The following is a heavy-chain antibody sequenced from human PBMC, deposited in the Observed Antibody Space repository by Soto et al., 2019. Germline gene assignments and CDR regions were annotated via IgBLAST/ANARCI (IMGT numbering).Heavy chain of an antibody. J-gene: IGHJ5*01. CDR3: AKEGAGYYDSSPYDS. D-gene: IGHD3-22*01. CDR2: ISGSGEST. V-gene: IGHV3-23*01. CDR1: GFPFSGYA. Sequence: GGSLRLSCAASGFPFSGYAMSWVRRAPGKGPEWVSSISGSGESTHYADSVKGRSTISRDNSKDTLYLQMNSLRAEDTAVYYCAKEGAGYYDSSPYDSWGQGTLVTVSS.